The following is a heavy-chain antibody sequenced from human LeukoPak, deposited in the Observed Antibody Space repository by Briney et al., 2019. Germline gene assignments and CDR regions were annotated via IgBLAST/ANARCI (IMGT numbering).Heavy chain of an antibody. D-gene: IGHD3-3*01. CDR1: GLTFSSYS. CDR3: ARGGDFWSGYYFFDY. Sequence: GGSLRLSCAASGLTFSSYSMNWVRQAPGKGLEWVSSISSSSSYIYYADSVKGRFTISRDNAKNSLYLQMNSLRAEDTAVYYCARGGDFWSGYYFFDYWGQGTLVTVSS. J-gene: IGHJ4*02. CDR2: ISSSSSYI. V-gene: IGHV3-21*01.